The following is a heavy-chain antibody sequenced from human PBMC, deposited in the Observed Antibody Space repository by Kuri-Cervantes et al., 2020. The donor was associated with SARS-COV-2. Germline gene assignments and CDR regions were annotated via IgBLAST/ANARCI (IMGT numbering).Heavy chain of an antibody. CDR1: GFTFSSYA. J-gene: IGHJ4*02. CDR2: ISYDGSNK. Sequence: GESLKISCAASGFTFSSYAMHWVRQAPGKGLEWVAVISYDGSNKYYADSVKGRFTISRDNSKNTLYLQMNSLRAEDTAVYYCAKGPPAYFDYWGQGTLVTVSS. V-gene: IGHV3-30*04. CDR3: AKGPPAYFDY.